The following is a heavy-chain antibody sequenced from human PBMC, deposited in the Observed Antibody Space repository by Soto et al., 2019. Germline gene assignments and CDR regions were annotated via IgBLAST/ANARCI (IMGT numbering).Heavy chain of an antibody. V-gene: IGHV4-59*08. J-gene: IGHJ5*02. CDR1: GGSISSYY. CDR2: IYYSGST. CDR3: ARGSVEMAHNWFDP. D-gene: IGHD2-15*01. Sequence: QVQLQESGPGLVKPSETLSLTCTVSGGSISSYYWSWIRQPPGKGLEWIGYIYYSGSTNYNPSLQSRVTTSVDTSKNQFSLKLSSVTAADTAVYYCARGSVEMAHNWFDPWGQGTLVTVSS.